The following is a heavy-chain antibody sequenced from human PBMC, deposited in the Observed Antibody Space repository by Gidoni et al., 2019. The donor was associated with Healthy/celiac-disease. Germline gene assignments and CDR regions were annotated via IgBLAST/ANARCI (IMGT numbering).Heavy chain of an antibody. J-gene: IGHJ4*02. CDR3: AKGLGIVGNFDY. D-gene: IGHD2-15*01. V-gene: IGHV3-30-3*01. Sequence: QVQLVESGGGVVQPGRSLRLYCASSGFTFSSYDMHWVRQAPGKGRGLVSFIAYDVSNKYYADSVKGRFTISRDNSNNTLYLQMNSLRAEDTAVYYCAKGLGIVGNFDYWGQGTLVTVSS. CDR2: IAYDVSNK. CDR1: GFTFSSYD.